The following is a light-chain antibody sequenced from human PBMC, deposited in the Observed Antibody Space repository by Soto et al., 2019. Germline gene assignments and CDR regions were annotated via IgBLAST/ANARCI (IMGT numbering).Light chain of an antibody. V-gene: IGKV2-30*02. CDR3: MQGTHWPWT. Sequence: DVVMTQSPLSLPVTLGQPASISCRSSQSLIHSDGNTYLSWFQQRPGQSPRRLIYEVSDRDSGVPERCAGSGSGTDFTLKISRVEAEDVGVYYCMQGTHWPWTFGQGTEVEIK. J-gene: IGKJ1*01. CDR1: QSLIHSDGNTY. CDR2: EVS.